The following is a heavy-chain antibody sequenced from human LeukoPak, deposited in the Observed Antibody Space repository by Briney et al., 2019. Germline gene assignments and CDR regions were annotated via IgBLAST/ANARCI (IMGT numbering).Heavy chain of an antibody. CDR1: GGSISSYY. CDR2: IYYSGST. Sequence: SETLSLTCTVSGGSISSYYWNWIRQPPGKGLEWIGYIYYSGSTNYNPSLKSRVTISVDTSKNQFSLKLSSVTAADTAMYYCARALGYCTSTSCLNYNYYGMDVWGQGTTVTVSS. D-gene: IGHD2-2*01. J-gene: IGHJ6*02. CDR3: ARALGYCTSTSCLNYNYYGMDV. V-gene: IGHV4-59*01.